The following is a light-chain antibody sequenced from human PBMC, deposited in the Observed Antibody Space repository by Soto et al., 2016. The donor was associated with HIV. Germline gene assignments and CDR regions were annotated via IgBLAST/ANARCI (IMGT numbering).Light chain of an antibody. V-gene: IGKV2-30*02. CDR2: QVS. Sequence: DVVLTQSPLSLPVTLGQPASISCRSSQSLVHSNGNIYLNWFHQRPGQSPRRLIYQVSNRDSGVPDRFSGSGSGTDFTLTISRVEAEDVGLYFCMQGTHWYTFGQGTKLE. CDR1: QSLVHSNGNIY. J-gene: IGKJ2*01. CDR3: MQGTHWYT.